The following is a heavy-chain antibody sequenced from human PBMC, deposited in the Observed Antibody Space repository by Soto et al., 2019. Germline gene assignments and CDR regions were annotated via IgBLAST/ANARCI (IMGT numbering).Heavy chain of an antibody. J-gene: IGHJ6*02. CDR2: IIPIFGTA. CDR3: ALTHSSSWYVATYYYYGMDV. CDR1: GVTFSSYA. V-gene: IGHV1-69*13. Sequence: GDSVKVSCKACGVTFSSYAISWVRQAPGQGLEWMGGIIPIFGTANYAQKFQGRVTITADESTSTAHMELSSLRSEDTAVYYCALTHSSSWYVATYYYYGMDVWGQGTTVTVSS. D-gene: IGHD6-13*01.